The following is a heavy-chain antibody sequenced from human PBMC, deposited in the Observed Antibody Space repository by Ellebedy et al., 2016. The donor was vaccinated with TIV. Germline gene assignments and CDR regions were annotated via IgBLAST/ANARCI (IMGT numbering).Heavy chain of an antibody. V-gene: IGHV1-3*01. Sequence: ASVKVSXXASGYTFTSYAMHWVRQAPGQRLEWMGWINAGNGNTKYSQKFQGRVTITRDPSASTAYMELSSLRSEDTAVYYCARGLWELLGVGAFDIWGQGTMVAVSS. D-gene: IGHD1-26*01. CDR1: GYTFTSYA. CDR3: ARGLWELLGVGAFDI. J-gene: IGHJ3*02. CDR2: INAGNGNT.